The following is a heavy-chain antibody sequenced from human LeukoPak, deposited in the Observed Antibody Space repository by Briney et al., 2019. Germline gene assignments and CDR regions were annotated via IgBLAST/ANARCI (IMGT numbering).Heavy chain of an antibody. Sequence: ASVKVSCKASGYTLTGYYMHWARQAPGQGLEWMGWINPDSGDTNYAQKFQGRVTMTRDTSISTAYMEVSSLTSGDTAVYYCTRERINSGSYSEALDYWGQGTLVIVSS. CDR3: TRERINSGSYSEALDY. CDR1: GYTLTGYY. CDR2: INPDSGDT. J-gene: IGHJ4*02. V-gene: IGHV1-2*02. D-gene: IGHD1-26*01.